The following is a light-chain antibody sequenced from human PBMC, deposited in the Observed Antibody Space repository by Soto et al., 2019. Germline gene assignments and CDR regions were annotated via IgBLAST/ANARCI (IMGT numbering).Light chain of an antibody. CDR2: GTS. Sequence: EIVLTQSPGTLSLSPGERATLSCRASQSVGSTYLAWYQHKPGQAPRLLIYGTSSRATGIPARFSGSGSGTDFTLTISSLEPEDFVVYYCQQRSNWPITLGQGTRLEIK. CDR1: QSVGSTY. CDR3: QQRSNWPIT. V-gene: IGKV3D-20*02. J-gene: IGKJ5*01.